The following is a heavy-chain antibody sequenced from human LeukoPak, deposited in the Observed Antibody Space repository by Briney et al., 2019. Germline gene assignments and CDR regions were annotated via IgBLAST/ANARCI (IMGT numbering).Heavy chain of an antibody. CDR3: ARGDIVVLPAGIPHNWFDP. CDR1: GYSFTGYY. Sequence: GASVKVSCKASGYSFTGYYIHWVRQAPGQGLEWMGWINPNSGGTNYAQKFQGRVTMTRDTSISTAYMELSRLRSDDTAVYYCARGDIVVLPAGIPHNWFDPLGPGNPGHRLL. J-gene: IGHJ5*02. CDR2: INPNSGGT. V-gene: IGHV1-2*02. D-gene: IGHD2-2*02.